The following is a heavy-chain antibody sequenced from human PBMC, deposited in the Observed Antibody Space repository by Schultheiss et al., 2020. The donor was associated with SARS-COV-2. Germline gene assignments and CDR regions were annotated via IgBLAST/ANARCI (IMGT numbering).Heavy chain of an antibody. D-gene: IGHD4-17*01. V-gene: IGHV3-30*01. CDR2: ISYDGSNK. CDR3: AKPNAPYGDYVVRGFDY. J-gene: IGHJ4*02. Sequence: GGSLRLSCAASGFTFSSYAMHWVRQAPGKGLEWVAVISYDGSNKYYADSVKGRFTISRDNSKNTLYLQMNSLRAEDTAVYYCAKPNAPYGDYVVRGFDYWGQGTLVTVSS. CDR1: GFTFSSYA.